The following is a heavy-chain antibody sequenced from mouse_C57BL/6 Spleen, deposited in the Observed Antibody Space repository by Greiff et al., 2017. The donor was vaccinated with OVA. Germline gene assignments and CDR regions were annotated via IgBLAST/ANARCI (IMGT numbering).Heavy chain of an antibody. D-gene: IGHD2-1*01. V-gene: IGHV5-4*01. CDR3: ARERVGYGNSFAY. CDR1: GFTFSSYA. Sequence: EVQLVESGGGLVKPGGSLKLSCAASGFTFSSYAMSWVRQTPEKRLEWVATISDGGSYTYYPDNVKGRFTISRDNAKNNLYLQLSHLKSEDTAMYYGARERVGYGNSFAYWGQGTLVTVSA. J-gene: IGHJ3*01. CDR2: ISDGGSYT.